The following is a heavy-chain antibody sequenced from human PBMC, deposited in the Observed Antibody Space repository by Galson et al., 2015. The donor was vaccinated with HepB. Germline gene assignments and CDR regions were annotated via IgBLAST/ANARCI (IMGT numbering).Heavy chain of an antibody. D-gene: IGHD3-3*01. V-gene: IGHV1-69*13. CDR1: GGTFSSYA. CDR3: ARGESLGVVPRYYYMDV. CDR2: IIPIFGTA. J-gene: IGHJ6*03. Sequence: SVKVSCKASGGTFSSYAISWVRQAPGQGLEWMGGIIPIFGTANYAQKFQGRVTITADESTSTAYMELSSLRSEDTAVYYCARGESLGVVPRYYYMDVWGKGTTVTVSS.